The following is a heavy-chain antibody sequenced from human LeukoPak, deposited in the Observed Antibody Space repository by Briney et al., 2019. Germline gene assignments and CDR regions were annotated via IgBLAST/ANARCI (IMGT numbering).Heavy chain of an antibody. CDR3: AREYSGYVPYFDY. CDR1: GASISRYS. D-gene: IGHD5-12*01. CDR2: IYYSGST. Sequence: PSETLSLTCTVAGASISRYSWSWIWQPPGKGLEWIGYIYYSGSTNYNPALKSRVTISVDTSKNQFSLKLSSVTAADTAVYYCAREYSGYVPYFDYWGQGTLVTVSS. J-gene: IGHJ4*02. V-gene: IGHV4-59*01.